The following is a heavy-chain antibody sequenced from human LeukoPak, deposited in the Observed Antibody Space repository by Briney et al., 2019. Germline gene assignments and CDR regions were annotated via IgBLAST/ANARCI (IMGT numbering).Heavy chain of an antibody. Sequence: ASVKVSCKASGYTFTSYYMHWVRQAPGQGLEWMGIINPSGGSTSYAQKFQGRVSLTRDTSISTAYMELNSLRSEDTAVYYCAKNIALTGEFDSWGQGTLVTVSS. CDR3: AKNIALTGEFDS. D-gene: IGHD7-27*01. CDR2: INPSGGST. CDR1: GYTFTSYY. J-gene: IGHJ4*02. V-gene: IGHV1-46*01.